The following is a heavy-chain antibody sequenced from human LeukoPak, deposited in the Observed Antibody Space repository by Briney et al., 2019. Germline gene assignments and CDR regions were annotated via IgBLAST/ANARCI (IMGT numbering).Heavy chain of an antibody. Sequence: GRSLRLSCAASGFTFSSYGMHWVRQAPGKGLEWVAVISYDGSNKYYADSVKGRFTISRDNSKNTLYLQMNSLRAEDTAVYYCAKESGDTPPYFDYWGQGTLVTVSS. V-gene: IGHV3-30*18. CDR2: ISYDGSNK. J-gene: IGHJ4*02. CDR3: AKESGDTPPYFDY. D-gene: IGHD3-10*01. CDR1: GFTFSSYG.